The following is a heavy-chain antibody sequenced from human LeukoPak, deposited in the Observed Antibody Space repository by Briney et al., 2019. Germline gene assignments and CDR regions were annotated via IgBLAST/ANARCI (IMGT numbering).Heavy chain of an antibody. CDR1: GLTFTNYA. V-gene: IGHV4-34*01. Sequence: GSLRLSCAASGLTFTNYAMTWVRQAPGKGLEWIGEINHSGSTNYNPSLKSRVTISVDTSKNQFSLKLSSVTAADTAVYYCARLRYNDFWSGSWKFYYSMDVWGKGTTVTVSS. J-gene: IGHJ6*03. CDR2: INHSGST. D-gene: IGHD3-3*01. CDR3: ARLRYNDFWSGSWKFYYSMDV.